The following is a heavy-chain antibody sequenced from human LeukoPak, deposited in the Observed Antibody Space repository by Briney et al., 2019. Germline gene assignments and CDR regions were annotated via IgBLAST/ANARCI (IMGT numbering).Heavy chain of an antibody. J-gene: IGHJ4*02. CDR1: GGSFNGYY. V-gene: IGHV4-34*01. D-gene: IGHD6-19*01. Sequence: SETLSLTCAVYGGSFNGYYWNWIRQPPGKGLEWIGEIYDSGSTYYNPSLKSRVTISVDTSKNQFSLKLSSVTAADTAVYYCARTSSSGLVGGYYFDYWGQGTLVTVSS. CDR3: ARTSSSGLVGGYYFDY. CDR2: IYDSGST.